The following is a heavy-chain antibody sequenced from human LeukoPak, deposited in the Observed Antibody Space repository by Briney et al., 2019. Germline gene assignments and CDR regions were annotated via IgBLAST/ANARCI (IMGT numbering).Heavy chain of an antibody. J-gene: IGHJ4*02. D-gene: IGHD3-10*01. CDR3: ARGGGYGSDSPGYY. Sequence: NPSETLSPTCAVYGGSFSGYYWRWIRQPPGKGLEWIGEINHSGSTKYNPSLKSRVTISVDTSKNQFSLELSSVTAADTAVYYCARGGGYGSDSPGYYWGQGTLVTVSS. CDR1: GGSFSGYY. CDR2: INHSGST. V-gene: IGHV4-34*01.